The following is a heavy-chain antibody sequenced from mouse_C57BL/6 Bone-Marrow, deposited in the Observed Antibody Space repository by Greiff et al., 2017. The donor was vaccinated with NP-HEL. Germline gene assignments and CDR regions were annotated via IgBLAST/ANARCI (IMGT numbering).Heavy chain of an antibody. J-gene: IGHJ4*01. D-gene: IGHD2-3*01. V-gene: IGHV5-17*01. CDR3: ARAYDGYYPHYAMDY. CDR1: GFTFSDYG. CDR2: ISSGSSTI. Sequence: VESGGGLVKPGGFLKLSCAASGFTFSDYGMHWVRQAPEKGLEWVAYISSGSSTIYYADTVKGRFTISRDNAKNTLFLQMTSLRSEDTAMYYCARAYDGYYPHYAMDYWGQGTSVTVSS.